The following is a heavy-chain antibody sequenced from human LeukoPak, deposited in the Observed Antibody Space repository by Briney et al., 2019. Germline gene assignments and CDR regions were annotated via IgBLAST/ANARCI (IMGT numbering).Heavy chain of an antibody. CDR1: GFTLSNAY. J-gene: IGHJ4*02. V-gene: IGHV3-15*01. CDR2: IKSKDDGGAA. CDR3: LTTR. Sequence: GGSLRLSPAPSGFTLSNAYMSWVCQAPGKGLEWVGRIKSKDDGGAADYAAPVTGRFTISRDDSRNTVYLQMSSLKSEDTGVYYCLTTRWGQGTLVTVPS.